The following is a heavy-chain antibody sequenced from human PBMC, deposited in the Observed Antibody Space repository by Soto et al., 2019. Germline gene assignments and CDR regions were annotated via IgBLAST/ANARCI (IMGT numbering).Heavy chain of an antibody. CDR3: ARDGIKQWLFLNWFDP. CDR2: ISYDGSNK. V-gene: IGHV3-30-3*01. J-gene: IGHJ5*02. Sequence: QVQLVESGGGVVQPGRSLRLSCAASGFTFSSYAMHWVRQAPGKGLEWVAVISYDGSNKYYADSVKGRFTISRDNSKNTLYLQMNSLRAEDTAVYYCARDGIKQWLFLNWFDPWGQGTLVTVSS. D-gene: IGHD6-19*01. CDR1: GFTFSSYA.